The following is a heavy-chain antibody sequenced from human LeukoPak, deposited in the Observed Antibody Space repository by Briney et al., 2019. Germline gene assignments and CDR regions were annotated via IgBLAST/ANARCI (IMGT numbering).Heavy chain of an antibody. V-gene: IGHV1-2*02. CDR1: GYTFTGYY. Sequence: ASVKVSCKASGYTFTGYYMHWVRQAPGQGLEWMGWINPNSGGTNYAQKFQGRVTMTRDTSISTAYMELSRLRSDDTAVYYCAREEELLRPGYYYYGMDVWGQGTTVTVSS. D-gene: IGHD1-26*01. J-gene: IGHJ6*02. CDR3: AREEELLRPGYYYYGMDV. CDR2: INPNSGGT.